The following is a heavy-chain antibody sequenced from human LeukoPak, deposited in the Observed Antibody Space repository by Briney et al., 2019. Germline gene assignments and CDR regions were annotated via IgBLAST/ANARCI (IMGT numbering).Heavy chain of an antibody. V-gene: IGHV1-18*01. J-gene: IGHJ5*02. CDR1: GYTFTSYG. CDR2: FSAYNGNT. CDR3: ARGWGMAIMDWFDP. D-gene: IGHD5-24*01. Sequence: GASVKVSFKPSGYTFTSYGISWVRQAPGQGLEWMGWFSAYNGNTNYAQKPQGRVTMTTDTSTSTAYMQLRSLRSGDTAVYFCARGWGMAIMDWFDPWGEGTLLTVSS.